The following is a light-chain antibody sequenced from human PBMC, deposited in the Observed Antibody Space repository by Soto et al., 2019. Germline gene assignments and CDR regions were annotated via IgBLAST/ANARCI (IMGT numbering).Light chain of an antibody. V-gene: IGKV1-5*03. CDR3: QHYSSYSEA. Sequence: DIQMTQSPSTLSGSVGDRVTITCRASQTIRSWLAWYQQKPGKAPKLLIYKASTLKSGVPSRFSGSGSGTEFNLTISSLQPDDFATYYCQHYSSYSEAVGQGNKVELK. J-gene: IGKJ1*01. CDR2: KAS. CDR1: QTIRSW.